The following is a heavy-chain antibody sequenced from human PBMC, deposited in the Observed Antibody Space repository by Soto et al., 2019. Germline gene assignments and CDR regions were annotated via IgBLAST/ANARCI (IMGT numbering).Heavy chain of an antibody. V-gene: IGHV3-33*01. D-gene: IGHD3-3*01. CDR2: IWYDGSNK. CDR3: ARDSNYDFWSGYYYYYYYYMDV. CDR1: GFTFSSYG. J-gene: IGHJ6*03. Sequence: QVQLVESGGGVVQPGRSLRLSCAASGFTFSSYGMHWVRQAPGKGLEWVAVIWYDGSNKYYADSVKGRFTISRDNSKNTLYLQMNSLRAEDTAVYYCARDSNYDFWSGYYYYYYYYMDVWGKGTTVTVSS.